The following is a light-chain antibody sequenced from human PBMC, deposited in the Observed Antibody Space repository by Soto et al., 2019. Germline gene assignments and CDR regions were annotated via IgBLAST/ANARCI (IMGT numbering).Light chain of an antibody. V-gene: IGLV2-14*01. CDR3: CSYTTSTTSYV. CDR1: SSDIGGYNY. CDR2: EVT. J-gene: IGLJ1*01. Sequence: QYTLTQPASVSGYPGQSITISWTGTSSDIGGYNYVSWYKQHPGKAPKLIIYEVTNRPSGVSSRFSGSKSGNTASLSISGLQAEDEADYYCCSYTTSTTSYVFGTGTKVTVL.